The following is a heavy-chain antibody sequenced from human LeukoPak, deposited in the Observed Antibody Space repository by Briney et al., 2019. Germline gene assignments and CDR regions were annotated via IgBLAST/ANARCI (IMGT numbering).Heavy chain of an antibody. Sequence: SETLSLTCTVSGGSISSYYWSWIRQPAGKGLEWIGRIYTSGSTNYNPSLKSRVTMSVDTSKNQFSLKLSSVTAADTAVYCCARDFYSSSWSTDSFDPWGQGTLVTVSS. CDR3: ARDFYSSSWSTDSFDP. V-gene: IGHV4-4*07. D-gene: IGHD6-13*01. CDR1: GGSISSYY. J-gene: IGHJ5*02. CDR2: IYTSGST.